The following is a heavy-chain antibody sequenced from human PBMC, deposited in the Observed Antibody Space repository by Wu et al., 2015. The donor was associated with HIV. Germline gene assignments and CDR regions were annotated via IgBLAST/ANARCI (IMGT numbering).Heavy chain of an antibody. J-gene: IGHJ4*02. CDR3: ARVENWLLRPFDY. Sequence: QVQLVQSGAEVKKPGASVKVSCQASGYTFTDYYIHWVRQAPGQGLEWMGWINPNSGGTNYAQKFQGRVTMTRDTSISTAYMELSRLRSDDTAVYYCARVENWLLRPFDYWGQGTLVTVSS. V-gene: IGHV1-2*02. CDR2: INPNSGGT. D-gene: IGHD3-9*01. CDR1: GYTFTDYY.